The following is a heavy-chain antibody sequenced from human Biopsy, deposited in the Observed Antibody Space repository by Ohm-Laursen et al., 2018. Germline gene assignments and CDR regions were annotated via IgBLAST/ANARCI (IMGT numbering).Heavy chain of an antibody. Sequence: SETLSLTCAVYGGSFRGYYWSWIRQPPGQGLEWIGEIYQSGSTNYNPSLKRRVTISVDMSKNKFSLKLTSVTAADTAVYYCARGKSIGDDYWSNTKKRHYDYWGQGTLVTASS. V-gene: IGHV4-34*01. CDR3: ARGKSIGDDYWSNTKKRHYDY. CDR1: GGSFRGYY. CDR2: IYQSGST. J-gene: IGHJ4*02. D-gene: IGHD3-3*01.